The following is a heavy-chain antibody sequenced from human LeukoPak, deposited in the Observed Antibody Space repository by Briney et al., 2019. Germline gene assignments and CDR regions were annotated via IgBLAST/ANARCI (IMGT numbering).Heavy chain of an antibody. CDR1: GGSFSGYY. J-gene: IGHJ4*02. CDR2: IYYSGST. CDR3: ARYTYGHTCFDY. D-gene: IGHD5-18*01. V-gene: IGHV4-59*08. Sequence: SETLSLTCAVYGGSFSGYYWSWIRQPPGKGLEWIGYIYYSGSTNYNPSLKSRVTISVDTSKNQFSLRLNSVTAADTAVYYCARYTYGHTCFDYWGQGTLVTVSS.